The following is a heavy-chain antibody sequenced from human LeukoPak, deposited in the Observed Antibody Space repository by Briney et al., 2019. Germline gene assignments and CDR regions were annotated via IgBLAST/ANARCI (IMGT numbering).Heavy chain of an antibody. Sequence: SVKVSCKASGGTFSSYAISWVRQAPGQGLEWMGRIIPIFGTANYAQKFQGRVTITADESTSTAYMELSSLRSEDTAVYYCARVITYYYDSSGYDDAFDIWGQGTMVTVSS. J-gene: IGHJ3*02. CDR2: IIPIFGTA. D-gene: IGHD3-22*01. V-gene: IGHV1-69*13. CDR1: GGTFSSYA. CDR3: ARVITYYYDSSGYDDAFDI.